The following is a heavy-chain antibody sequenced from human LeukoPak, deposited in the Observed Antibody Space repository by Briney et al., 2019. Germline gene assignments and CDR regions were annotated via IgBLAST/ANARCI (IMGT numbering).Heavy chain of an antibody. J-gene: IGHJ4*02. D-gene: IGHD3-10*01. Sequence: GGSLRLSCAASGFTFGNYVMSWVRQAPGKGLEWVSYISLTGSPIYYAHSVKGRFTISRDNAKNSMYLQMDRLTDDDTAMYYCTRGPYYGDDWGQGTLVIVSS. V-gene: IGHV3-48*02. CDR3: TRGPYYGDD. CDR2: ISLTGSPI. CDR1: GFTFGNYV.